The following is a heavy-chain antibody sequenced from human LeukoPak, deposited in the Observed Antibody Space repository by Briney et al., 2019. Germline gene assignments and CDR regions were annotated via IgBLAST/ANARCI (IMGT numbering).Heavy chain of an antibody. V-gene: IGHV1-2*02. J-gene: IGHJ4*02. CDR2: INPNSGGT. Sequence: ASVRVSCKASGYTFTGYYMHWVRQAPGQGLEWMGWINPNSGGTNYAQKFQGRVTMTRDTSISAAYMELSRLRSDDTAVYYCASIAAAGNEYFDYWGQGTLVTVSS. D-gene: IGHD6-13*01. CDR3: ASIAAAGNEYFDY. CDR1: GYTFTGYY.